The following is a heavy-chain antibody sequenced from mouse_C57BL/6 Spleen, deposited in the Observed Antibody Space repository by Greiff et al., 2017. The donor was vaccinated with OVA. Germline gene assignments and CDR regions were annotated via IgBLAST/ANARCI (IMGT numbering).Heavy chain of an antibody. CDR2: IYPGDGAT. D-gene: IGHD2-3*01. V-gene: IGHV1-82*01. J-gene: IGHJ3*01. CDR1: GYAFSSSW. CDR3: VYDTYPEGFAY. Sequence: VQLQQSGPELVKPGASVKISCKASGYAFSSSWMNWVKQRPGKGLEWIGRIYPGDGATNYNGKFKGKATLTADKSSSTAYMQLSSLTSEDSAVCFCVYDTYPEGFAYRGQGTLVTVSA.